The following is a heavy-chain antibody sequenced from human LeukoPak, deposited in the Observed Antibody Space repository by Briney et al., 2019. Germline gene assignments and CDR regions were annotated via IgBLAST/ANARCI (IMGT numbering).Heavy chain of an antibody. D-gene: IGHD2-2*01. Sequence: PSETLSLTCTVSGGSISSSSYYWGWIRQPPGKGLEWIGSIYYSGSTYYNPSLKSRVTISVDTSKNQFSLKLSSVTAADTAVYYCARVVVPAKIDYWGQGTLVTVSS. CDR2: IYYSGST. J-gene: IGHJ4*02. CDR3: ARVVVPAKIDY. V-gene: IGHV4-39*01. CDR1: GGSISSSSYY.